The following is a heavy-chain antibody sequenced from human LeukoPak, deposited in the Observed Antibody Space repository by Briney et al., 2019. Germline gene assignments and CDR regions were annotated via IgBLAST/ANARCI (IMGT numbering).Heavy chain of an antibody. D-gene: IGHD3-22*01. J-gene: IGHJ6*03. CDR1: GGSISSGGYY. CDR2: IYTSGST. Sequence: PSQTLSLTCTVSGGSISSGGYYWSWIRQPAGKGLEWIGRIYTSGSTNYNPSLKSRVTISVDTSKNQFSLKLSSVTAADTAVYYCARDYYDPHFYYYYYMDVWGKGTTVTVSS. CDR3: ARDYYDPHFYYYYYMDV. V-gene: IGHV4-61*02.